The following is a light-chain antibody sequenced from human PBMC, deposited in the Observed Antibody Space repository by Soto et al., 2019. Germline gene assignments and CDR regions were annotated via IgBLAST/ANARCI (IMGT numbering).Light chain of an antibody. V-gene: IGKV1-5*03. CDR1: QSISSW. J-gene: IGKJ1*01. CDR3: QQYNSYWT. CDR2: KAS. Sequence: DIQMTQSPSTLSASVGDRVTITCRASQSISSWLAWYQQKPGKAPKLLIYKASSLESGVPSRFSGSGSGTEFTLIISILQPDDFATYYCQQYNSYWTFCQGTKVEIK.